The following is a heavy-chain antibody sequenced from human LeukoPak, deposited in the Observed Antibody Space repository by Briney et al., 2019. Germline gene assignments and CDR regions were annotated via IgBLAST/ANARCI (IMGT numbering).Heavy chain of an antibody. CDR3: ARGYGGYDILTGYYGGWFDP. CDR1: GYTFTSYY. CDR2: MNPNSGNT. D-gene: IGHD3-9*01. Sequence: ASVKVSCKASGYTFTSYYMHWVRQAPGQGLEWMGWMNPNSGNTGYAQKFQGRVTMTRNTSISTAYMELSSLRSEDTAVYYCARGYGGYDILTGYYGGWFDPWGQGTLVTVSS. V-gene: IGHV1-8*02. J-gene: IGHJ5*02.